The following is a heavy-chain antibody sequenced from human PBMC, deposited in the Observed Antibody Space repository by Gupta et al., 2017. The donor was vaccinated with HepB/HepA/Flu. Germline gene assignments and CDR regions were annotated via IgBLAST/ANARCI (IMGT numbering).Heavy chain of an antibody. D-gene: IGHD1-1*01. V-gene: IGHV3-11*01. CDR3: ARSGTADGLDV. CDR2: ISSGGGTI. J-gene: IGHJ6*02. CDR1: GFPFSDYY. Sequence: QVQLVESGGGLAKPGGSLRLACAASGFPFSDYYLSWIRQAPGKGLEWVSYISSGGGTIHYTDSVKGRFTISRDNAKNSLYLQVNSLRAEDTAGYYCARSGTADGLDVWGQGTTVTVSS.